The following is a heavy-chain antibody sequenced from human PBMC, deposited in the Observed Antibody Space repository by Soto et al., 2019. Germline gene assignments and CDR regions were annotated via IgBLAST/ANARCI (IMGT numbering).Heavy chain of an antibody. CDR3: ARGVGGPGIAVAGKLFDY. CDR2: INHSGST. D-gene: IGHD6-19*01. J-gene: IGHJ4*02. CDR1: GGSFIGYY. Sequence: SETLSLTCAVYGGSFIGYYWSWIRQPPWKGLEWIGEINHSGSTNYNPSLKSRVTISVDTSKNQFSLKLSSVTAADTAVYYCARGVGGPGIAVAGKLFDYWGQGTLVTVSS. V-gene: IGHV4-34*01.